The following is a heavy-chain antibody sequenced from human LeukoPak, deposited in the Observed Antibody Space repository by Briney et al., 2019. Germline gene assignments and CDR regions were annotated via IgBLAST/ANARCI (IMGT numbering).Heavy chain of an antibody. Sequence: GGSLRLSCAAPGFTFSSNWMHWVRQGPGKGLVWVSRINPDGNKTDYAESVKGLFTITRDNAKNTLSLEMNSLGDEDTAVYYCSRDFNGRNDFWGQGTLVTVSS. D-gene: IGHD1-14*01. CDR1: GFTFSSNW. CDR3: SRDFNGRNDF. CDR2: INPDGNKT. J-gene: IGHJ4*02. V-gene: IGHV3-74*01.